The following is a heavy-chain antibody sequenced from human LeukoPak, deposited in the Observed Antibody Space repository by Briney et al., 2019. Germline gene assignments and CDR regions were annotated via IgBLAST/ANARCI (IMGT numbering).Heavy chain of an antibody. Sequence: ASVKVSCKASGYTFTSYGINWVRQAPGQGLEWMGWISAYNGDTNYAQKLQGRVTMTTDTSTSTAYMELRSLRSDDTAVYYCARERLGYGSGSTLFDYWGQGTLVTVSS. J-gene: IGHJ4*02. CDR2: ISAYNGDT. D-gene: IGHD3-10*01. CDR3: ARERLGYGSGSTLFDY. V-gene: IGHV1-18*01. CDR1: GYTFTSYG.